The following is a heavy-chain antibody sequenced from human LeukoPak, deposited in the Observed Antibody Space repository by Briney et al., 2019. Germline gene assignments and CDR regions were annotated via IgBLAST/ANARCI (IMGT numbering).Heavy chain of an antibody. CDR1: GGSISSYY. D-gene: IGHD3-3*01. CDR3: ARDGYYDFWSGYNYYYYYMDV. J-gene: IGHJ6*03. Sequence: SETLSLTCTVSGGSISSYYWSWIRQPAGKGLEWIGRIYTSGSTNYNPSLKSRVTMSVDTSKNQFSLKLSSVTAAETAVYYCARDGYYDFWSGYNYYYYYMDVWGKGTTVTVSS. V-gene: IGHV4-4*07. CDR2: IYTSGST.